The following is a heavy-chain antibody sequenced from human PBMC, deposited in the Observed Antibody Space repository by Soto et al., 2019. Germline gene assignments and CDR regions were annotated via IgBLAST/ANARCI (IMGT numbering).Heavy chain of an antibody. J-gene: IGHJ3*02. CDR2: VYSSGTT. Sequence: SETLSLTCTVSGVSISSYYWSWIRQPPGKGLEWIGYVYSSGTTNYNPSLKSRVTISVDTSKSQFSLRLSSVTAADTAVYYCAREADYGGNAFDIWGQGTMVTVSS. V-gene: IGHV4-4*08. CDR3: AREADYGGNAFDI. D-gene: IGHD2-15*01. CDR1: GVSISSYY.